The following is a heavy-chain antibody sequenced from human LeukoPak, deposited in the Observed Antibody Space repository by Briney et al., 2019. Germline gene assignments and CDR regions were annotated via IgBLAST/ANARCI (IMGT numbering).Heavy chain of an antibody. CDR1: GFTFSSYG. CDR3: AKPNTYYDILTGYWGSKYYFDY. J-gene: IGHJ4*02. CDR2: ISYDGSNK. V-gene: IGHV3-30*18. Sequence: GRSLRLSCAASGFTFSSYGMHWVRQAPGKGLEWVAVISYDGSNKYYADPVKGRFTISRDNSKNTLYLQMNSLRAEDTAVYYCAKPNTYYDILTGYWGSKYYFDYWGQGTLVTVSS. D-gene: IGHD3-9*01.